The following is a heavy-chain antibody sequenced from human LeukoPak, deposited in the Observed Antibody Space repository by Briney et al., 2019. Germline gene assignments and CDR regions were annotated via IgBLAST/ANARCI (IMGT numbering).Heavy chain of an antibody. CDR3: AKDPNVLRFLEWLSAFDY. CDR2: ISGSGGST. CDR1: GITFRSYA. J-gene: IGHJ4*02. Sequence: PGGSLRLSCAASGITFRSYAMSWVRQAPGKGLEWVSAISGSGGSTYYADSVKGRFTISRDNSKNTLYLQMNSLRAEDTAVYYCAKDPNVLRFLEWLSAFDYWGQGTLVTVSS. D-gene: IGHD3-3*01. V-gene: IGHV3-23*01.